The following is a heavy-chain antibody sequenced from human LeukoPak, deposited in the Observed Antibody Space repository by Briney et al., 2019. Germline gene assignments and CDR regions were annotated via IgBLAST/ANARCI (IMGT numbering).Heavy chain of an antibody. V-gene: IGHV1-2*02. CDR1: GYTFTGYY. D-gene: IGHD2-2*01. CDR3: ARGGWYQLPPMYECSDY. Sequence: GASVKVSCKASGYTFTGYYMHWVRQAPGQGLEWMGWINPNSGGTNYAQKFQGRVIMTRDTSISTAYMELSRLRSDDTAVYYCARGGWYQLPPMYECSDYWGQGTLVTVSS. J-gene: IGHJ4*02. CDR2: INPNSGGT.